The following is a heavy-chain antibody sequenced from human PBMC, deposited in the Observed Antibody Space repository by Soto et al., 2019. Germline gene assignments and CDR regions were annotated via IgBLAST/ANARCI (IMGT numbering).Heavy chain of an antibody. CDR3: ASRVLCDLDV. Sequence: QEQLVQSGAEVKEPGASLKVSCKASGDTFTTNYLHWVRQAPGQGLEWMGRINPNNGATLYAQESXGXLXLXSDTSTSTVYMDLNSVKSEDSAVYYCASRVLCDLDVWGQGTTVTVSS. J-gene: IGHJ6*02. CDR1: GDTFTTNY. CDR2: INPNNGAT. D-gene: IGHD2-21*01. V-gene: IGHV1-46*01.